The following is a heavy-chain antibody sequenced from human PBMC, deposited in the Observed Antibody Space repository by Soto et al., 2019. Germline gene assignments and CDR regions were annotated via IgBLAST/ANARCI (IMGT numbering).Heavy chain of an antibody. CDR1: GFTFSNYA. J-gene: IGHJ4*02. Sequence: QVQLVESGGGVVQPGRSLRLSCAASGFTFSNYAMHWVRQAPGKGLEWVAVISYDGNTKYYADSVKGRLTISRDNSKSTLHQQMNSLRAEDKAVYYCARDIDYGGNSGVDYFDYWGQGTLVNVSS. V-gene: IGHV3-30-3*01. D-gene: IGHD4-17*01. CDR3: ARDIDYGGNSGVDYFDY. CDR2: ISYDGNTK.